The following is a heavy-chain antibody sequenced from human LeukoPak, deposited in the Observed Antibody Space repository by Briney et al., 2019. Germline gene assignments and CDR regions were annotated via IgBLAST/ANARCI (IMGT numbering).Heavy chain of an antibody. V-gene: IGHV1-2*02. CDR2: INPNSGGT. CDR3: ASYISGWGYYFDY. D-gene: IGHD6-19*01. CDR1: GYTFTGYY. J-gene: IGHJ4*02. Sequence: GASVKVFCKASGYTFTGYYMHWVRQAPGQGLEWMGWINPNSGGTNYAQKFQGRVTMTRDTSISTAYMELSRLRSDDTAVYYCASYISGWGYYFDYWGQGTLVTVSS.